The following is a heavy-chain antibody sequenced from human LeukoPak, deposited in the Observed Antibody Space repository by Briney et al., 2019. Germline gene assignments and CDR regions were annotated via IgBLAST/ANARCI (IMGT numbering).Heavy chain of an antibody. CDR1: AGSISRSDYY. J-gene: IGHJ6*03. V-gene: IGHV4-39*02. D-gene: IGHD3-22*01. Sequence: SETLSLTCTVSAGSISRSDYYWGWIRQSPGKGLEWIGRISYSGNTYYNPSLKSRVTISVDTSKNHFSLRLSSVTAADTAVYFCSRLTHSYYSDTSGYYPYYYMDVWGEGTTATVSS. CDR2: ISYSGNT. CDR3: SRLTHSYYSDTSGYYPYYYMDV.